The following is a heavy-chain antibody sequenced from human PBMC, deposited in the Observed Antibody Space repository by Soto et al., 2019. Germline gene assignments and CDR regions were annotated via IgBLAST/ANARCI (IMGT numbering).Heavy chain of an antibody. J-gene: IGHJ4*02. V-gene: IGHV4-61*01. Sequence: QVQLQESGPRLVQPSETLSLTCSVSGGSVSSVSYYWSWIRQPPGAGLEWIGYIYFSGSTNYNPSLESRFTILVDSSKNQFSLNLSSVTAADTAVYYCARSPDSGDYVDYWGQGTLVAVSS. CDR3: ARSPDSGDYVDY. D-gene: IGHD4-17*01. CDR1: GGSVSSVSYY. CDR2: IYFSGST.